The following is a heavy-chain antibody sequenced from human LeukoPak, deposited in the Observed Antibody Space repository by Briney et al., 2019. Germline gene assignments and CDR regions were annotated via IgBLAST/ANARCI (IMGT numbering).Heavy chain of an antibody. CDR3: ARGAATGPTLGLDY. CDR2: IYTGGTP. J-gene: IGHJ4*02. Sequence: PGGSLRLSCVASGFTVSSNYMTSVRQAPGKGLEWVSVIYTGGTPYYADSVKGRFTISRDISKNTVYLQMNSLRVEDTAVYFCARGAATGPTLGLDYWGQGTLVTVSS. V-gene: IGHV3-53*01. CDR1: GFTVSSNY. D-gene: IGHD6-13*01.